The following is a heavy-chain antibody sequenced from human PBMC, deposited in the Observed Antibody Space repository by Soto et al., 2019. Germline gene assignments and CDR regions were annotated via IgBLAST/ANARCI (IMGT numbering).Heavy chain of an antibody. Sequence: ASVKVSCKASGYTFTSYGISWVRQAPGQGLEWMGWISAYNGNTNYAQKLQGRVTMTTDTSTSTAYMELRSLRSEDTAVYYCARDRDYDFWSGYYFETLNWFDPWGQGTLVTVSS. V-gene: IGHV1-18*01. D-gene: IGHD3-3*01. CDR1: GYTFTSYG. J-gene: IGHJ5*02. CDR2: ISAYNGNT. CDR3: ARDRDYDFWSGYYFETLNWFDP.